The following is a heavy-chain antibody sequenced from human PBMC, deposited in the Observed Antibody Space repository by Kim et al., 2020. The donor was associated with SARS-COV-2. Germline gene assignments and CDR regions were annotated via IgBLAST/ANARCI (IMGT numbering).Heavy chain of an antibody. V-gene: IGHV3-23*01. CDR3: AKDPGYYGMDV. J-gene: IGHJ6*02. Sequence: TYYTDAGKGRFTIPRDNSKNTLYLQMNSLRAEDTAVYYCAKDPGYYGMDVWGQGTTVTVSS. CDR2: T.